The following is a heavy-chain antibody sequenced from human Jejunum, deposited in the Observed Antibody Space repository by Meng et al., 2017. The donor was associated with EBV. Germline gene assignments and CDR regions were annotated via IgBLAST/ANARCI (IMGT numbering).Heavy chain of an antibody. CDR3: ARVRPGGGWFDP. CDR2: INTNTGYP. Sequence: QVQLVQSGSELKKPGASVKVSVKASGYTFTSSGIKWVRQAPGQGLEWMGWINTNTGYPTYAQDFTGRFVFSLDTSVSTAYLQITSLSTEDNAVYYCARVRPGGGWFDPWGQGTLVTVSS. V-gene: IGHV7-4-1*02. J-gene: IGHJ5*02. D-gene: IGHD2-8*02. CDR1: GYTFTSSG.